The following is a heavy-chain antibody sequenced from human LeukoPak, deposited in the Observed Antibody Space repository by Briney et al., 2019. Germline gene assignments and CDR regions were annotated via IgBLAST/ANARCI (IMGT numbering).Heavy chain of an antibody. J-gene: IGHJ4*02. Sequence: GGSLRLSCAASGFTFSTYAMTWVRQVPGKGLEWVSTIGTGSIDKFYADSVKGRFTISRDDSENTLYLQMNSLRGEDTAIYYCAKVSYITMRVVVITGFDYWGQGTLVTVSS. V-gene: IGHV3-23*01. CDR2: IGTGSIDK. CDR3: AKVSYITMRVVVITGFDY. CDR1: GFTFSTYA. D-gene: IGHD3-22*01.